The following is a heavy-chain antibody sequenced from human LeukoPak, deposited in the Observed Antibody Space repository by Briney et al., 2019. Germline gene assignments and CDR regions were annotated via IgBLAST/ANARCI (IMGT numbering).Heavy chain of an antibody. CDR3: AKFSDGSGSYYPLSDY. V-gene: IGHV3-30*18. CDR1: GFTFSSYG. D-gene: IGHD3-10*01. CDR2: ISYDGSNK. J-gene: IGHJ4*02. Sequence: PGRSLRLSCAASGFTFSSYGMHWVRQAPGKGLEGVAVISYDGSNKYYADSVKGRFTISRDNSKNTLYLQMNSLRAEDTAVYYCAKFSDGSGSYYPLSDYWGQGTLVTVSS.